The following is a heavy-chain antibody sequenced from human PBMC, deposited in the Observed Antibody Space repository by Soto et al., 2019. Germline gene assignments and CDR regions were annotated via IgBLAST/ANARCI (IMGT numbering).Heavy chain of an antibody. J-gene: IGHJ6*02. CDR3: ARDRLLYYYYGMDV. D-gene: IGHD3-16*01. Sequence: ASVKVSCKASGYTCTIYDINCVLQATVQWLEWMGWMNPNSGNTGYAQKFQGRVTMTRNTSISTAYMELSSLRSEDTAVYYCARDRLLYYYYGMDVWGQGTTVTVSS. CDR1: GYTCTIYD. V-gene: IGHV1-8*01. CDR2: MNPNSGNT.